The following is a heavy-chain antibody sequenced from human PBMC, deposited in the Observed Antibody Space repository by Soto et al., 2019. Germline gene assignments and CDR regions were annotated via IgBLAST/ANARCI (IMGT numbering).Heavy chain of an antibody. Sequence: QVQLVQYGAEVKKPGSPVRVSCTASGDTFNFYTISWVRQVPGQGPEWMGRIIPMLGMSNYAQKFQGRVTIMADKSTSTVYMNLSGLTSEDTAVYYCATNYGSGSTHFDYWGQGTLFTVSS. CDR2: IIPMLGMS. D-gene: IGHD3-10*01. V-gene: IGHV1-69*02. CDR3: ATNYGSGSTHFDY. J-gene: IGHJ4*02. CDR1: GDTFNFYT.